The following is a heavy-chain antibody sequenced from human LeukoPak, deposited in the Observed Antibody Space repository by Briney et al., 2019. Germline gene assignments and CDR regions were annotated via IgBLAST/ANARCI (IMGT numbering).Heavy chain of an antibody. J-gene: IGHJ4*02. Sequence: GWSVTLTCPSSVFIFINAWMSWVRQAPAKGRAGVGRIKSKTAGGTTDYAAPVKGRLTISRDDSKSTLYLQMNSLKPEATAVYYCTPSSTVTTYHDYWGQGTLVTVSS. D-gene: IGHD4-17*01. CDR1: VFIFINAW. CDR3: TPSSTVTTYHDY. V-gene: IGHV3-15*01. CDR2: IKSKTAGGTT.